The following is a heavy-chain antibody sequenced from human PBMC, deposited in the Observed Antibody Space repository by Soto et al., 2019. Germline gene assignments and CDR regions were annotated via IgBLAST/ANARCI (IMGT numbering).Heavy chain of an antibody. Sequence: GGSLRLSCAASGFTFSSYSMNWVRQAPGKGLEWVSSISSSSSYIYYADSVKGRFTISRDNAKNSLYLQMNSLRAEETAVYYCASTKLGYCSSTSCYDAFDIWGQGTMVTVSS. V-gene: IGHV3-21*01. D-gene: IGHD2-2*01. CDR1: GFTFSSYS. CDR3: ASTKLGYCSSTSCYDAFDI. J-gene: IGHJ3*02. CDR2: ISSSSSYI.